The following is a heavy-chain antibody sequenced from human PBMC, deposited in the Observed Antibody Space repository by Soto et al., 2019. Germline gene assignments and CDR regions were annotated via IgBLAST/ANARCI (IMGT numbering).Heavy chain of an antibody. V-gene: IGHV4-59*12. CDR1: GGSISSYY. CDR2: INYSGST. Sequence: PSETLSLTCTVSGGSISSYYWSWIRQPPGKGPEWIGYINYSGSTNYNPSLKSRVTISVDPSKKQFSLKLTSVTAADTAVYYCARGSVTTGDYWGQGTLVTVSS. D-gene: IGHD4-17*01. CDR3: ARGSVTTGDY. J-gene: IGHJ4*02.